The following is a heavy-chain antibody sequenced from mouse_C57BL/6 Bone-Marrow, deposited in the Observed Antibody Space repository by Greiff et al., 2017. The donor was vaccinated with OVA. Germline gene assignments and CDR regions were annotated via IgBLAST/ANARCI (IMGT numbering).Heavy chain of an antibody. CDR2: IYPRSGNT. D-gene: IGHD2-4*01. CDR3: AREELRGYDYH. CDR1: GYTFTSYG. V-gene: IGHV1-81*01. J-gene: IGHJ2*01. Sequence: QVQLQQSGAELARPGASVKLSCKASGYTFTSYGISWVKQRTGQGLEWIGEIYPRSGNTYYNEKYKGKATLTADKSSSTAYMELRSLTSEDSAVYFCAREELRGYDYHWGQGTTLTVSS.